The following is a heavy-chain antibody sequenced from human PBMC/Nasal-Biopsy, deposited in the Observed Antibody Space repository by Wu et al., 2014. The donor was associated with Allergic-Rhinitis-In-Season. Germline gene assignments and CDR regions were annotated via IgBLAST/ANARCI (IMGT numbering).Heavy chain of an antibody. Sequence: TVSGDSVSSSNYYWGWIRQPPGKGMEWIGNVYYSGATYYNPSLKSRVTVSADTSKNQFSLQLSSVTAADTAVYYCARAPEDDTPVSRSFVWGQGTLVTVSS. D-gene: IGHD3-9*01. J-gene: IGHJ4*02. CDR2: VYYSGAT. V-gene: IGHV4-39*07. CDR3: ARAPEDDTPVSRSFV. CDR1: GDSVSSSNYY.